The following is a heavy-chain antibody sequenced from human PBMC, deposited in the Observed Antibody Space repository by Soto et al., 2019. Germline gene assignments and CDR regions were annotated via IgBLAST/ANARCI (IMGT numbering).Heavy chain of an antibody. CDR1: GFTFSNAW. V-gene: IGHV3-15*01. CDR3: TTVQGYCSGGSCTDY. CDR2: IKSKTDGGTT. D-gene: IGHD2-15*01. Sequence: GGSLRLSCAASGFTFSNAWMSWVRQAPGKGLEWVGRIKSKTDGGTTDYAAPVKGRFTISRDDSKNTLYLQMNSLKTEDTGVYYCTTVQGYCSGGSCTDYWGQGTLVTVSS. J-gene: IGHJ4*02.